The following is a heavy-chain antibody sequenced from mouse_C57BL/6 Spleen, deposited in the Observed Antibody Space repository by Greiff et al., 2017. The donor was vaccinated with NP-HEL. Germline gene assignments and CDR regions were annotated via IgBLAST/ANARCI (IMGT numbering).Heavy chain of an antibody. V-gene: IGHV3-6*01. Sequence: EVQLQQSGPGLVKPSQSLSLTCSVTGYSITSGYYWNWIRQFPGNKLEWMGYISYDGSNNYNPSLKNRISITRDTSKNQFFLKLNSVTTEDTATYYCARGALYYGSYYFDYWGQGTTLTVSS. J-gene: IGHJ2*01. CDR1: GYSITSGYY. D-gene: IGHD1-1*01. CDR3: ARGALYYGSYYFDY. CDR2: ISYDGSN.